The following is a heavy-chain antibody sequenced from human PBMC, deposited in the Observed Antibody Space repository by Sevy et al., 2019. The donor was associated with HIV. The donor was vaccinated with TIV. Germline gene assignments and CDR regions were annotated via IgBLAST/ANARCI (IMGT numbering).Heavy chain of an antibody. J-gene: IGHJ4*02. Sequence: ASVKVSCKAYGYTFTSYGISWVRQAPGQGLEWMGWISAYNGNTNYAQKLQGRVTMTTDTSTSTAYMELRSLRSDDTAVYYCARDNRGYSYGYKGYWGQGTLVTVSS. CDR3: ARDNRGYSYGYKGY. CDR1: GYTFTSYG. CDR2: ISAYNGNT. V-gene: IGHV1-18*04. D-gene: IGHD5-18*01.